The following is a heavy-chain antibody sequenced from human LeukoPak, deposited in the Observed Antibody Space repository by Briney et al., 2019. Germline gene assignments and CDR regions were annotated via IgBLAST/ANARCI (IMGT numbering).Heavy chain of an antibody. V-gene: IGHV4-4*07. CDR2: IYTSGST. CDR1: GGSISSHY. J-gene: IGHJ4*02. Sequence: SETLSLTCTVSGGSISSHYCSWIRQPAGKGLEWIARIYTSGSTNYNPSLKSRVTISVDKSKNQFSLKLSSVTAADTAVYFCARGKGDYAIYDYWGQGTLLTVSS. CDR3: ARGKGDYAIYDY. D-gene: IGHD4-17*01.